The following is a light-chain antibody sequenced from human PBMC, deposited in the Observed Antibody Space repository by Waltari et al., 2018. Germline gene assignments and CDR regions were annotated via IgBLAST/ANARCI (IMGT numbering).Light chain of an antibody. CDR3: MQALQSPWS. CDR2: LGS. Sequence: DIVVTQSPLSLPVTPGEPASISCRSSQNLLHTNGYNYVDWYLQKPGQPPQLLIFLGSNRASGVPDRFSGSGSGTEFTLKISRVEAEDVGVYYCMQALQSPWSFGQGTKVEIK. CDR1: QNLLHTNGYNY. J-gene: IGKJ1*01. V-gene: IGKV2-28*01.